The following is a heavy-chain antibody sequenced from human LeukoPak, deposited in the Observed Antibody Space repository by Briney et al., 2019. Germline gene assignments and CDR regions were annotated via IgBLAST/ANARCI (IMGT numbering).Heavy chain of an antibody. V-gene: IGHV1-69*13. CDR3: ARDLGFGDSSGYYYGGDWFDP. CDR2: IISIFGTA. CDR1: GGTFISYA. J-gene: IGHJ5*02. D-gene: IGHD3-22*01. Sequence: SVKVSCKASGGTFISYAISWVRQATGQGLEWMGGIISIFGTANYAQKFQGRVTITADESTSTAYMELSSLRPEDTAVYYCARDLGFGDSSGYYYGGDWFDPWGQGTLVTVSS.